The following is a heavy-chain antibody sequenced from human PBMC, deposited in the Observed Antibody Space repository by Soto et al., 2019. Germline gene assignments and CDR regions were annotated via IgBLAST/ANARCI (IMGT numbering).Heavy chain of an antibody. CDR3: AKCWEREAGNWYRIFDL. D-gene: IGHD6-13*01. J-gene: IGHJ3*01. CDR2: SIGTGGGT. CDR1: GFTFNNYA. Sequence: EVRLLESGGGLVQPGGSLRLSCAASGFTFNNYAMNWVRQAPGKGLEWVSSIGTGGGTYHADTVKGRFTISRDNSKNTLYLQMNSLRPEDTAVYYCAKCWEREAGNWYRIFDLWGQGTMVTVAS. V-gene: IGHV3-23*01.